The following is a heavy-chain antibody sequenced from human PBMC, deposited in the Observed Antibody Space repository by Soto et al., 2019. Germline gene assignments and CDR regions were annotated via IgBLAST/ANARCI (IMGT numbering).Heavy chain of an antibody. J-gene: IGHJ5*02. CDR1: GGTFSSYA. CDR2: IIPIFGTA. V-gene: IGHV1-69*01. D-gene: IGHD6-13*01. CDR3: ARASVPQLAPTRSWYYNCFEP. Sequence: QVQLVQSGAEVKKPGSSVKVSCKASGGTFSSYAISWVRQAPGQGLEWMGGIIPIFGTANYAQKFQGRVTITADESTSTSYMELTSVRSEATAVYYCARASVPQLAPTRSWYYNCFEPWVQGPLVTVSS.